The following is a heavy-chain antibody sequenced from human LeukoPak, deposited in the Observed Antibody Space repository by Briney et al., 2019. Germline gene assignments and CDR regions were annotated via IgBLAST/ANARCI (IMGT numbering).Heavy chain of an antibody. Sequence: PGGSLRLSRATSGFNFSDSRMTWVRQAPGKGLQWMANINRDGTEKHFLDSVEGRFTISRDNAKNSLYLQMNTLRPQDTALYFCVRGDWYLESWGQGTLVTVSS. CDR1: GFNFSDSR. V-gene: IGHV3-7*04. D-gene: IGHD2-21*01. CDR3: VRGDWYLES. J-gene: IGHJ4*02. CDR2: INRDGTEK.